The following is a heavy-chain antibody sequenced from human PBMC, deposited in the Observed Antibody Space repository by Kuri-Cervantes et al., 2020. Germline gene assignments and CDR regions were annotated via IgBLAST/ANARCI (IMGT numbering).Heavy chain of an antibody. J-gene: IGHJ5*02. V-gene: IGHV3-30-3*01. CDR2: ISYDGSNK. CDR1: GASITSNT. CDR3: AREDSSSWYSRNWFDP. Sequence: GGSLRLSCTVSGASITSNTYYWGWIRQAPGKGLEWVAVISYDGSNKYYADSVKGRFTISRDNSKNTLYLQMNSLRAEDTAVYYCAREDSSSWYSRNWFDPWGQGTLVTVSS. D-gene: IGHD6-13*01.